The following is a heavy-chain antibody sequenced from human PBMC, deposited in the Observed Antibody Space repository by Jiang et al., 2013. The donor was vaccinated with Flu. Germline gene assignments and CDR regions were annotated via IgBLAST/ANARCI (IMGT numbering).Heavy chain of an antibody. D-gene: IGHD3-10*01. CDR2: GGST. V-gene: IGHV3-23*01. J-gene: IGHJ4*02. Sequence: GGSTYYADSVKGRFTISRDNSKNTLYLQMNSLRAEDTAVYYCAKDRAYYYGSGSLYYFDYWGQGTLVTVSS. CDR3: AKDRAYYYGSGSLYYFDY.